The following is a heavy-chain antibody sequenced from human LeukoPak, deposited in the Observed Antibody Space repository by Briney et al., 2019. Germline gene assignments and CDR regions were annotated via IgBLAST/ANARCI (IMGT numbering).Heavy chain of an antibody. D-gene: IGHD3-22*01. V-gene: IGHV3-23*01. CDR2: ISGTGGST. CDR3: AKDSDSSGYYSFDY. J-gene: IGHJ4*02. Sequence: PGGSLRLSCAASRVSFTSYAMGWVRHAPGKGLEWVSAISGTGGSTYYADSVKGRFTISRDNSKNTLYLEMNSLTAGDTAVYYCAKDSDSSGYYSFDYWGQGTLVTVSS. CDR1: RVSFTSYA.